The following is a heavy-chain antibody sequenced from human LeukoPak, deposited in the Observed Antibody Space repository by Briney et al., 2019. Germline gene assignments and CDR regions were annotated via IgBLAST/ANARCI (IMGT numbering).Heavy chain of an antibody. CDR1: GXTFSDHQ. CDR2: LGGSGGSS. D-gene: IGHD6-13*01. Sequence: GGSLRLSCAASGXTFSDHQVDWVRQAPGKGLEWVSSLGGSGGSSYYADSVKGRFTISRDESRNTVYLQMNSLRAEDTAVYYCARYSSSGKYYFDSWGQGTMVTVSS. CDR3: ARYSSSGKYYFDS. J-gene: IGHJ4*02. V-gene: IGHV3-23*01.